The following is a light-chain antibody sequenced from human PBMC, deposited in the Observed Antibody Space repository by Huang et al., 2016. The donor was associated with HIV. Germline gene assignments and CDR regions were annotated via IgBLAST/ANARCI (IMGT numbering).Light chain of an antibody. J-gene: IGKJ1*01. CDR1: QSVLYSLSKKNY. CDR2: CAT. CDR3: LQYYSVPQT. Sequence: DIVMTQSPDSLAVSPGERATINCKSSQSVLYSLSKKNYLAWFQQKPGRPPKLLLYCATTRESWVPDRFSGSWSGTDFTLTINNLQAEDVAVYFCLQYYSVPQTFGHGTKVEI. V-gene: IGKV4-1*01.